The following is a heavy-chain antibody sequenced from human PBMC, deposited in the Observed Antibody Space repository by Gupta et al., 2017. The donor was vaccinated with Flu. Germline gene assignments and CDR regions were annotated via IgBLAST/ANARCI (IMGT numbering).Heavy chain of an antibody. CDR2: IHDRGTT. D-gene: IGHD4-17*01. Sequence: QSTGKGLEWIGYIHDRGTTNYSPSLKSRVALSLDPSKTECSLRLQSVTAADTAVYYCATAEPYSDDRFESWGPGTLVTVSS. CDR3: ATAEPYSDDRFES. J-gene: IGHJ4*02. V-gene: IGHV4-59*01.